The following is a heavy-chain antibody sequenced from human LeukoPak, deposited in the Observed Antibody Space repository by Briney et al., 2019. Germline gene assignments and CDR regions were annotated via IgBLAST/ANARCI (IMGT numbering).Heavy chain of an antibody. CDR2: IKSETDGGTT. CDR1: GFNFSNAW. V-gene: IGHV3-15*01. J-gene: IGHJ3*02. CDR3: TTGYYYGSDAFDI. D-gene: IGHD3-10*01. Sequence: GGSLRLSCAPCGFNFSNAWMSCVRQAPGKGLEWVGRIKSETDGGTTDCAAPVKGRFTISRDDSKNTLYLQMNSLKTEDTAVYYCTTGYYYGSDAFDIWGQGTMVTVSS.